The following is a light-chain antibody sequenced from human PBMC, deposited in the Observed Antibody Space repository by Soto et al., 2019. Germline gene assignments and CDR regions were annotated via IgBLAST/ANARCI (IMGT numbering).Light chain of an antibody. CDR1: QSVNHN. CDR3: QQSYSTPLT. CDR2: GAR. Sequence: ERVMTQSPATLPASPGESCTLSCRASQSVNHNVAWYQQKPGQAPRLLIYGARSRATGVPDRFSGSGTGTDFTLTISSLQPEDFATYYCQQSYSTPLTFGGGTKV. J-gene: IGKJ4*01. V-gene: IGKV3-15*01.